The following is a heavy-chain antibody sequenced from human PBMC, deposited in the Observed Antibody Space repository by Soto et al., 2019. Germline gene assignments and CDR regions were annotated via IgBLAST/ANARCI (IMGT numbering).Heavy chain of an antibody. Sequence: QVQLVQSGAEVKKPRSSVRVSCKTSGSTFSSSTISWLRQAPGQGLEWMGGIIPVFGRPSYAQKFQARVTLIADKSTSRACMKLTNLWPEDTAVYFCARATDYVSGFSQWGQVTLVNAAS. CDR1: GSTFSSST. CDR3: ARATDYVSGFSQ. D-gene: IGHD3-16*01. J-gene: IGHJ4*02. CDR2: IIPVFGRP. V-gene: IGHV1-69*06.